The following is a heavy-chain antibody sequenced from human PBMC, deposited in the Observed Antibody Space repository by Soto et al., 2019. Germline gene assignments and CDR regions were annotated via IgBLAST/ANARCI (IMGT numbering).Heavy chain of an antibody. J-gene: IGHJ4*02. V-gene: IGHV3-23*01. CDR3: ASRSSGWYFDY. Sequence: EVQLLESGGGLVQPGGSLRLSCAASGFTFSSYAMNWVRQAPGKGLEWVSVISGSGDSTYYADSVKGRFTISRDNSKNTLYLPMNSLRADDTAVYYCASRSSGWYFDYWGQGTLVTVSS. D-gene: IGHD6-19*01. CDR2: ISGSGDST. CDR1: GFTFSSYA.